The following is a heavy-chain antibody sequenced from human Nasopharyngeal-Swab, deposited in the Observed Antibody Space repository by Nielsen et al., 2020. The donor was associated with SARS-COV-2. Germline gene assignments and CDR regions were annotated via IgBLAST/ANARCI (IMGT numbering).Heavy chain of an antibody. CDR1: GFTFSSYA. V-gene: IGHV3-23*01. D-gene: IGHD5-12*01. CDR2: ISGSGGST. Sequence: GGSLRLSCAASGFTFSSYAMSWVRQAPGQGLEWVSAISGSGGSTYYADSVKGRFTISRDNSKNTLYLQMNSLRAEDTAVYYCAKERGGWLRLYYFDYWGQGTLVTVSS. CDR3: AKERGGWLRLYYFDY. J-gene: IGHJ4*02.